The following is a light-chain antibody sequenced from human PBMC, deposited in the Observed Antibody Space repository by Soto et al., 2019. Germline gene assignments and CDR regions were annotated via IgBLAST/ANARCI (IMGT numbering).Light chain of an antibody. CDR1: QSVSNGY. V-gene: IGKV3-20*01. Sequence: ESVLTQSPGTLSLSPGERATLSCRASQSVSNGYFAWYQQKPSQAPRLLIYGISSRATGIPDRFSGSGSGTDFTLTISRLEPEDFVVYYCQQYSTLPHTFGQGTKLEVK. J-gene: IGKJ2*01. CDR3: QQYSTLPHT. CDR2: GIS.